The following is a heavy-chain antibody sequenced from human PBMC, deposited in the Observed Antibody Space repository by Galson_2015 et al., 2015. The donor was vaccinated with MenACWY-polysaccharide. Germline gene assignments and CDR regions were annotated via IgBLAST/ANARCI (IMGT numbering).Heavy chain of an antibody. D-gene: IGHD1-26*01. CDR2: IDWDDDK. V-gene: IGHV2-70*04. Sequence: PALVKPTQTLTLSCTFSGFSLATTKMRVSWIRQPPGKALEWLARIDWDDDKYYPTSLKTRLTISKDTSKNQVVLTMTNMEPVDTATYYCVRESGSYYQMDYWGQGTLVTVSS. CDR3: VRESGSYYQMDY. J-gene: IGHJ4*02. CDR1: GFSLATTKMR.